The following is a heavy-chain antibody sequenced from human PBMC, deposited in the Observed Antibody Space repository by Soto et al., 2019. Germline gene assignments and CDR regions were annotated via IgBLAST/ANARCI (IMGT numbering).Heavy chain of an antibody. J-gene: IGHJ4*02. CDR1: GGSISSSSYY. V-gene: IGHV4-39*01. Sequence: SETLSLSCTVSGGSISSSSYYWGWIRQPPGKGLEWIGSIYYSGSTYYNPSLKSRVTISVDTSKNQFSLKLSSVTAADTAVYYCARHPLLWFGELLVHGPFDYWGQRSLDTGSS. CDR3: ARHPLLWFGELLVHGPFDY. D-gene: IGHD3-10*01. CDR2: IYYSGST.